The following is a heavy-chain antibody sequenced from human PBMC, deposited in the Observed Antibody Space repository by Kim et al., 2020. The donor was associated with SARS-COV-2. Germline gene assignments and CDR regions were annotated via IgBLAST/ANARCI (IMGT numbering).Heavy chain of an antibody. CDR2: IIPILGIA. V-gene: IGHV1-69*04. D-gene: IGHD2-2*01. CDR1: GGTFSSYA. Sequence: SVKVSCKASGGTFSSYAISWVRQAPGQGLEWMGRIIPILGIANYAQKFQGRVTITADKSTSTAYMELSSLRSEDTAVYYCARDPRYCSSTSCSNFDYWGQGTLVTVSS. J-gene: IGHJ4*02. CDR3: ARDPRYCSSTSCSNFDY.